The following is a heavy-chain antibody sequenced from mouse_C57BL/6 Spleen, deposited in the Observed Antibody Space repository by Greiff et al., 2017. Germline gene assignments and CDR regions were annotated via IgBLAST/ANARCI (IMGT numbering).Heavy chain of an antibody. V-gene: IGHV5-4*01. CDR3: ARDGWVLRGYFDY. CDR2: ISDGGSYT. J-gene: IGHJ2*01. D-gene: IGHD1-1*01. Sequence: EVMLVESGGGLVKPGGSLKLSCAASGFTFSSYAMSWVRQTPEKRLEWVATISDGGSYTYYPDNVKGRFTISRDNAKNNLYLQMSHLKSEDTAMYYCARDGWVLRGYFDYWGQGTTLTVSS. CDR1: GFTFSSYA.